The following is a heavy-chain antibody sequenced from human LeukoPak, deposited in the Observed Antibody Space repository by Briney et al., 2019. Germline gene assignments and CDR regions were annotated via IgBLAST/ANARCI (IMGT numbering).Heavy chain of an antibody. CDR1: GYTFTGYY. D-gene: IGHD3-3*01. CDR3: ARFITIFGVALDY. J-gene: IGHJ4*02. V-gene: IGHV1-2*02. CDR2: INPNSGGT. Sequence: GASVKVSCKASGYTFTGYYMHWVRQAPGQGLEWMGWINPNSGGTNYAQKFQGRVTMTRDTSISTAYMELSRLRSDDTAVYYCARFITIFGVALDYWGQGTLVTVSS.